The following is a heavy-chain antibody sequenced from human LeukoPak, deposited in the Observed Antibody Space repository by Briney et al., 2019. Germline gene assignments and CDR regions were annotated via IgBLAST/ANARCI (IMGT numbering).Heavy chain of an antibody. CDR3: KAWFTGRPE. CDR2: IKSKIDGETP. D-gene: IGHD3-10*01. CDR1: GFSFTSSW. Sequence: PGGSPRLSCAASGFSFTSSWMSWVRQAPGKGLEWVGRIKSKIDGETPEYAAAVKGRFTISRDDSKNTLYLQMNSLKTEDTAVYYCKAWFTGRPEGGQGTLVTVSS. V-gene: IGHV3-15*01. J-gene: IGHJ4*02.